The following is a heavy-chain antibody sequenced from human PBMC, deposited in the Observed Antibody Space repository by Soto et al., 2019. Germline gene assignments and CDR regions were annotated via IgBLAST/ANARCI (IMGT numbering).Heavy chain of an antibody. CDR1: GGTFSRHA. Sequence: QVQLVQSGAEVRKPGSPVKVSCKASGGTFSRHAISWVRQAPGQGLEWMGGIIPIFGTANHAQKFQGRVTSIADESTSTVYMELSSLRSEDTAMYYCARGWGYDSNDYYYAYWGQGTLVIVSS. V-gene: IGHV1-69*01. J-gene: IGHJ4*02. CDR2: IIPIFGTA. CDR3: ARGWGYDSNDYYYAY. D-gene: IGHD3-22*01.